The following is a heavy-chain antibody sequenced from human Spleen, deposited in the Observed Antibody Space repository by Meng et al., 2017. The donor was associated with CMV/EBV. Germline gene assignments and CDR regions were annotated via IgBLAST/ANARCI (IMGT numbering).Heavy chain of an antibody. CDR1: GYTFTSYG. Sequence: KVSCKDSGYTFTSYGISWVRQAPGQGLEWMGWISAYNGDTNYAQKLQGRVTMTTDTPTSTAYMELRSLRSDDTAVYYCASGRRELNYWGQGTLVTVSS. V-gene: IGHV1-18*01. J-gene: IGHJ4*02. CDR2: ISAYNGDT. CDR3: ASGRRELNY. D-gene: IGHD1-26*01.